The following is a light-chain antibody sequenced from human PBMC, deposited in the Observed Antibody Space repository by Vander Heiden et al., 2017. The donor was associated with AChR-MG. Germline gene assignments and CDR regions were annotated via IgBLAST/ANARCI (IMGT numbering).Light chain of an antibody. CDR2: DAI. J-gene: IGKJ2*01. Sequence: EIVWTQSPATLSLSPGGRATLSCRARQFVGIHVAWYQHKHGQPPRRLVYDAINRATGIPTRSTGSGSGTDFTLNISSLEPEDFAVYYCQQRKRWRWTFGEGSKLEF. CDR3: QQRKRWRWT. V-gene: IGKV3-11*01. CDR1: QFVGIH.